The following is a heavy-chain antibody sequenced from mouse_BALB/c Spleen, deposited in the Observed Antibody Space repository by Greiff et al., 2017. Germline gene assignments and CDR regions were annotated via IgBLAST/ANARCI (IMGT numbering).Heavy chain of an antibody. CDR1: GFAFSSYD. CDR2: ISSGGGST. D-gene: IGHD1-1*01. Sequence: EVNVVESGGGLVKPGGSLKLSCAASGFAFSSYDMSWVRQTPEKRLEWVAYISSGGGSTYYPDTVKGRFTISRDNAKNTLYLQMSSLKSEDTAMYYCARHTYYYGSSYFDYWGQGTTLTVSS. CDR3: ARHTYYYGSSYFDY. J-gene: IGHJ2*01. V-gene: IGHV5-12-1*01.